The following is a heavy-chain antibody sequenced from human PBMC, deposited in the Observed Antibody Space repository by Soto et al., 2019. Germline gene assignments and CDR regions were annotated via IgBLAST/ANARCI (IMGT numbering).Heavy chain of an antibody. CDR3: APSYDTGVAP. CDR2: IKVDSGYT. CDR1: GYPFIKYG. J-gene: IGHJ5*02. Sequence: QLQLVQSAAEVKKPGASVRVSCKAYGYPFIKYGISWIRQAPEQGLEWMGWIKVDSGYTNYAQKFQGRVTMTAHTSSDTAFMEMRSLRLDHAAAYFCAPSYDTGVAPLGQGTLVSVSS. D-gene: IGHD3-9*01. V-gene: IGHV1-18*04.